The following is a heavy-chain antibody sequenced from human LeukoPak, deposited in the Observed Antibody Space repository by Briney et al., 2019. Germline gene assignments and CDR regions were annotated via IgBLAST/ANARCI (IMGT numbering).Heavy chain of an antibody. CDR3: ARDLSIFGVAPGAFDI. CDR1: GGTFTNYA. Sequence: SVKVSCKASGGTFTNYAINWMRQAPGQGLEWMGGIIPIFGTANSAQKFQGRVTITTDESTSTAYMELSGLRSEDTAVYYCARDLSIFGVAPGAFDIWGQGTMVTVSS. J-gene: IGHJ3*02. CDR2: IIPIFGTA. V-gene: IGHV1-69*05. D-gene: IGHD3-3*01.